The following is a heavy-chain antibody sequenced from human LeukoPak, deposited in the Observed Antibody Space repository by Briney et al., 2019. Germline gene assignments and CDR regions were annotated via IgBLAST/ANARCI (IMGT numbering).Heavy chain of an antibody. Sequence: PSETLSLTCTVSGGSISSYCWSWIRQPPGKGLEWIGYIFYSGSTYYNPSLKSRVTISVDTSKNQFSLKLSSVTAADTAVYYCARVKTVAGTYYYYMDVWGKGTTVTISS. CDR2: IFYSGST. CDR1: GGSISSYC. J-gene: IGHJ6*03. V-gene: IGHV4-59*01. CDR3: ARVKTVAGTYYYYMDV. D-gene: IGHD6-19*01.